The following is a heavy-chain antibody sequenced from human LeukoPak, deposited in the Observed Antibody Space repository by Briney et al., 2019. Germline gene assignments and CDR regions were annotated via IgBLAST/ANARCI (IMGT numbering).Heavy chain of an antibody. J-gene: IGHJ4*02. V-gene: IGHV4-61*02. D-gene: IGHD3-10*01. CDR3: ARWGGSGTYKFDY. Sequence: SETLSLTCTVSGGSISSSSYYWSWIRQPAGKGLEWIGRIYTSGSTNYNPSLKSRVTMSVDTSKNQFSLKLSSVTAADTAVYYCARWGGSGTYKFDYWGQGTLVTVSS. CDR1: GGSISSSSYY. CDR2: IYTSGST.